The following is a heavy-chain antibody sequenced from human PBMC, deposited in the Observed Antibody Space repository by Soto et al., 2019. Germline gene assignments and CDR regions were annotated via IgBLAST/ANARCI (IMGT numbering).Heavy chain of an antibody. CDR2: ISDYNGNT. D-gene: IGHD2-15*01. Sequence: QVQLVQSGAEVKKPGASVKVSCKASGYTFTSYGISWVRQAPGQGIAWMGWISDYNGNTNYAQKLQGRVTMTTDTTTSTVYMELRSLRSDDTAVYYCARASPGYCSGGSCSSPFDYWGQGTLVTVSS. CDR3: ARASPGYCSGGSCSSPFDY. V-gene: IGHV1-18*01. J-gene: IGHJ4*02. CDR1: GYTFTSYG.